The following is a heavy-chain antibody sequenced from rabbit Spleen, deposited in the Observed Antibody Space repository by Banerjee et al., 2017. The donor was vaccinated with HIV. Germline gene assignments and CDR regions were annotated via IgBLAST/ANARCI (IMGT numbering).Heavy chain of an antibody. V-gene: IGHV1S40*01. CDR2: IVAGSGGFT. D-gene: IGHD7-1*01. Sequence: QSLEESGGDLVKPGASLTLTCTASGFSFSSSYYMCWVRQAPGKGLEWIACIVAGSGGFTYYASWAKGRFTCSKTSSTTVTLQMTSLTAADTATYFCARFYAGYGDFGYAAMWGPGTLVTVS. CDR3: ARFYAGYGDFGYAAM. CDR1: GFSFSSSYY. J-gene: IGHJ6*01.